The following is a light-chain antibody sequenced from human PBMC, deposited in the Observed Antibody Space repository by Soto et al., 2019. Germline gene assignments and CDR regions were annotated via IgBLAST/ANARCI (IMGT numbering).Light chain of an antibody. CDR3: QQYNSSTWT. Sequence: DIQMTQSPSTLSASVGDRVTITCRASQSISSWLAWYQQKPGKAPKLLIYDASSLESGVPARFRGSGAGTVCTRTISSLQPDDVTTYCCQQYNSSTWTFGQGTKVDIK. CDR2: DAS. J-gene: IGKJ1*01. CDR1: QSISSW. V-gene: IGKV1-5*01.